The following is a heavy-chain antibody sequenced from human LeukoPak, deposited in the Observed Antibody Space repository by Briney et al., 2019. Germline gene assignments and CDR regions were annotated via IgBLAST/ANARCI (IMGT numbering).Heavy chain of an antibody. Sequence: GGSPRLSCAASGFTFSSYGMHWVRQAPGKGLEWVAVIWYDGSNKYYADSVKGRFTISRDNSKNTLYLQMNSLRAEDTAVYYCARDGDSSGWYADYWGQGTLVTVSS. CDR3: ARDGDSSGWYADY. V-gene: IGHV3-33*01. D-gene: IGHD6-19*01. J-gene: IGHJ4*02. CDR1: GFTFSSYG. CDR2: IWYDGSNK.